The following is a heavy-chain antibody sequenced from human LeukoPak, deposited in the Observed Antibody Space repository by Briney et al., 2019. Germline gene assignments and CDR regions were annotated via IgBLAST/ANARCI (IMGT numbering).Heavy chain of an antibody. J-gene: IGHJ3*02. V-gene: IGHV5-51*01. CDR3: ARSTMMRIGYDFGHAFEI. D-gene: IGHD5-12*01. CDR2: IYPGDSDT. Sequence: GESLKISCKGSGYSFTSYWIGWVPQMPGKGLEWMGIIYPGDSDTRYSPSFQGQVTISADKSTSTAYLQWSSLKASDTAMYYCARSTMMRIGYDFGHAFEIWGQGTMVTVSS. CDR1: GYSFTSYW.